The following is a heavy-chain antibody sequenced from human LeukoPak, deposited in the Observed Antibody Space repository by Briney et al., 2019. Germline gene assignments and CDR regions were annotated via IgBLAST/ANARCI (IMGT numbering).Heavy chain of an antibody. D-gene: IGHD4-23*01. Sequence: GGSLRLSCAASGFTFSRFAMSWVRQAPGKGLEWVSAISGSGGNTYYVDSVKGRFTISRDNSKNTLYLQMNSLRAEDTAVYYCARDSVVTLALDYWGQGTLVTVSS. V-gene: IGHV3-23*01. CDR1: GFTFSRFA. CDR2: ISGSGGNT. J-gene: IGHJ4*02. CDR3: ARDSVVTLALDY.